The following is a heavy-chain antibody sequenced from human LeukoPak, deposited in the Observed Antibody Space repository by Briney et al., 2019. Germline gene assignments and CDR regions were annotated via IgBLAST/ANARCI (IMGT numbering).Heavy chain of an antibody. J-gene: IGHJ4*02. Sequence: SETLSLTCAVYGGSFSGYYWSWIRQPPGKGLEWIGEINHSGSTNYNPSLKSRVTISVDTSKNQFSLKLSSVTAADTAVYYCARGSNYFDYWGQGTLVTVSS. CDR1: GGSFSGYY. CDR3: ARGSNYFDY. CDR2: INHSGST. V-gene: IGHV4-34*01.